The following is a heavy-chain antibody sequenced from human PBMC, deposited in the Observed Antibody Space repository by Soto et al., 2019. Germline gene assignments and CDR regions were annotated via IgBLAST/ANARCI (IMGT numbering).Heavy chain of an antibody. J-gene: IGHJ4*02. CDR3: ARDVGLDSDDFFAY. D-gene: IGHD3-9*01. CDR1: GFTFTSYG. V-gene: IGHV3-23*01. Sequence: LRLCCTASGFTFTSYGMGWVRQAPGKGLQWVSTIRGDGGQTHYTDSVKGRFSISRDNSKNTVYLQMDSLRAEDTAMYFCARDVGLDSDDFFAYWGQGTQVTVSS. CDR2: IRGDGGQT.